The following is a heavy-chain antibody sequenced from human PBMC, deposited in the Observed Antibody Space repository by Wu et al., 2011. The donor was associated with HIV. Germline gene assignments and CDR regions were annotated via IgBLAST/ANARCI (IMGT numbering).Heavy chain of an antibody. CDR2: IIPLFGTT. V-gene: IGHV1-69*15. D-gene: IGHD6-6*01. CDR3: ARDPYTTSFYYYYYMDV. J-gene: IGHJ6*03. Sequence: PGSSVKVSCKASGGTFSNYAFSWVRQAPGQGLDWMGRIIPLFGTTNYAQKFQGRVTITADESTSTAYMELSSLKSDDTAVYYCARDPYTTSFYYYYYMDVWGKGTTVTVSS. CDR1: GGTFSNYA.